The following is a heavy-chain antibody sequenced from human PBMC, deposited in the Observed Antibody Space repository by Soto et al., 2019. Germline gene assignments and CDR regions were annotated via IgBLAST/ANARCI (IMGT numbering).Heavy chain of an antibody. V-gene: IGHV3-53*01. J-gene: IGHJ6*02. CDR2: IYSGGRT. Sequence: GGGSIQPGGSLRLSCAASGFSVSDNYINWVRQAPGKGLEWVSVIYSGGRTFYSDSVKGRFTISRDNSKNTLYLQMDSLRGEDTAVYYCARGLVVPAAIIVCFYSAMDVWGQGTTVTVSS. CDR3: ARGLVVPAAIIVCFYSAMDV. D-gene: IGHD2-2*01. CDR1: GFSVSDNY.